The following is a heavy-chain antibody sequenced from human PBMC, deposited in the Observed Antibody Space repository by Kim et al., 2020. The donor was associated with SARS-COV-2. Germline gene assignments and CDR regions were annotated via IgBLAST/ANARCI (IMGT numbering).Heavy chain of an antibody. CDR1: GFTFDDYA. V-gene: IGHV3-43*02. CDR2: ISGDGGST. CDR3: AKGLDSPEITSGRYYDFWSGYYTPAQNYMDV. J-gene: IGHJ6*03. D-gene: IGHD3-3*01. Sequence: GGSLRLSCAASGFTFDDYAMHWVRQAPGKGLEWVSLISGDGGSTYYADSVKGRFTISRDNSKNSLYLQMNSLRTEDTALYYCAKGLDSPEITSGRYYDFWSGYYTPAQNYMDVWGKGTTVTVSS.